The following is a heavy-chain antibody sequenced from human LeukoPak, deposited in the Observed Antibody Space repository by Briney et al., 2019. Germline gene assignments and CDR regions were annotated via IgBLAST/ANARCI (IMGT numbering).Heavy chain of an antibody. J-gene: IGHJ4*02. CDR3: ARELRYYDYVWGSYRPPGY. D-gene: IGHD3-16*02. CDR1: GYSISSGYY. CDR2: IYHSGST. Sequence: PSETLSLTCAVSGYSISSGYYRGWIRQPPGKGLEWIGSIYHSGSTYYNPSLKSRVTISVDTSKNQFSLKLSSVTAADTAVYYCARELRYYDYVWGSYRPPGYWGQGTLVTVSS. V-gene: IGHV4-38-2*02.